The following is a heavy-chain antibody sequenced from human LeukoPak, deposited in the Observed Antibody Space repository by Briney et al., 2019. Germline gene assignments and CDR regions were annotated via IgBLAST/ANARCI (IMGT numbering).Heavy chain of an antibody. D-gene: IGHD2-8*02. CDR2: ISDSGGST. Sequence: GGSLRLSCAASGFTFSSYAMSWVRQAPGKGLEWVSAISDSGGSTYYADSVKGRFTISRDNAKNSLYLQMNSLRAEDTAVYYCARAFSVDGGVTKSAYLDYWGQGTLVTVSS. J-gene: IGHJ4*02. V-gene: IGHV3-23*01. CDR3: ARAFSVDGGVTKSAYLDY. CDR1: GFTFSSYA.